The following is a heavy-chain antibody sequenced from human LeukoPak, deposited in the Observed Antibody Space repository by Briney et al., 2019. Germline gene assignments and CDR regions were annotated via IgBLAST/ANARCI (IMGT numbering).Heavy chain of an antibody. CDR3: ARDAHYYDNSGYLPVPIDY. V-gene: IGHV3-48*03. CDR1: GFTFSSYE. D-gene: IGHD3-22*01. Sequence: PGGSLRLSCAASGFTFSSYEMNWVRQAPGKGLEWVSYISSSGSTVYCADSVKGRFTISRDNAKNSLYLQMNSLRAEDTAVYYCARDAHYYDNSGYLPVPIDYWGQGTLVTVSS. J-gene: IGHJ4*02. CDR2: ISSSGSTV.